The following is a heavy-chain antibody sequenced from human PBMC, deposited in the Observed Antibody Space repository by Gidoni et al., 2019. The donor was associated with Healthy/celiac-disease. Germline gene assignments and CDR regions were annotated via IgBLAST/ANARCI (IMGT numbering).Heavy chain of an antibody. D-gene: IGHD3-10*01. CDR1: GGSIRSSSYY. CDR3: ATDFQTRGPVDY. Sequence: QLQLQESGPGLVKPSDTLSLTCTVSGGSIRSSSYYWGWIRPPPGKGLEWIGRIDYSGSTYYNPSLKSRVTISVDTSKNQFSLKLSSVTAADTAVYYCATDFQTRGPVDYWGQGTLVTVSS. J-gene: IGHJ4*02. V-gene: IGHV4-39*01. CDR2: IDYSGST.